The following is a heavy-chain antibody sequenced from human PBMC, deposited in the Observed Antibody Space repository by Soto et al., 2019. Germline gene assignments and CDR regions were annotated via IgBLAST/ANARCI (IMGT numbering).Heavy chain of an antibody. CDR3: ARDRRVTNSWSPGDSYHYGLDV. CDR2: IFYSGAT. D-gene: IGHD6-13*01. J-gene: IGHJ6*02. CDR1: GVSITGGDYY. V-gene: IGHV4-30-4*01. Sequence: QVQLQESGPGLLKPSQTLSLTCTVSGVSITGGDYYWSWIRQAPGNGLECIGNIFYSGATSYNPSLSSRVTISLDRSKNQFSLKLDSVTAPDTAVYSCARDRRVTNSWSPGDSYHYGLDVWGQGTTVTVSS.